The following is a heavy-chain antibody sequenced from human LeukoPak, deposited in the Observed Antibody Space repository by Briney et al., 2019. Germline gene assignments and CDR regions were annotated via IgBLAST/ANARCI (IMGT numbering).Heavy chain of an antibody. D-gene: IGHD3-22*01. CDR3: ARALVDSSGYDY. CDR1: GGSISSSSYY. Sequence: SETLSLTCTVPGGSISSSSYYWGWIRQPPGKGLEWIGSIYYSGSTYYNPSLKSRVTISVDTSKNQFSLKLSSVTAADTAVYYCARALVDSSGYDYWGQGTLVTVSS. J-gene: IGHJ4*02. V-gene: IGHV4-39*01. CDR2: IYYSGST.